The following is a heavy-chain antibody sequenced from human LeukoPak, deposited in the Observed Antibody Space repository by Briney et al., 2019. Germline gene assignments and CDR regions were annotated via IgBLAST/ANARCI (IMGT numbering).Heavy chain of an antibody. CDR1: GYTFTSYG. Sequence: ASVKVSCTASGYTFTSYGISWVRQAPGQGLEWMGWISAYNGNTNYAQKLQGRVTMTTDTSTSTAYMELRSLRSDATAVYYCARPSTPLVYSSSWIGVFDPWGQGTLVTVSS. J-gene: IGHJ5*02. CDR3: ARPSTPLVYSSSWIGVFDP. V-gene: IGHV1-18*01. D-gene: IGHD6-13*01. CDR2: ISAYNGNT.